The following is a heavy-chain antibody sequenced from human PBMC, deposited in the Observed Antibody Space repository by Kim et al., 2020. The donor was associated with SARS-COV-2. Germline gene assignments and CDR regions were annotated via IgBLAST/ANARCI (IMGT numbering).Heavy chain of an antibody. D-gene: IGHD3-22*01. CDR3: ARDAYYYDTSGYYLLDN. V-gene: IGHV4-4*07. CDR2: IFSSGST. J-gene: IGHJ4*02. CDR1: GGSISDYY. Sequence: SETLSLTCTVSGGSISDYYWNWVRQPAGQGLEWIGRIFSSGSTYYKPSLKSRVTMSVDTSKNQFSLKLSSVTAADTAVYYCARDAYYYDTSGYYLLDNWGQGTLVTVSS.